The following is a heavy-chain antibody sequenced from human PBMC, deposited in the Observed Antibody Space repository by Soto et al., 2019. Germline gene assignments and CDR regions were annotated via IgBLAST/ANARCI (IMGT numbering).Heavy chain of an antibody. Sequence: GESLKISCKASGYKFTTFWLNWVRQTPGKGLEWLGRIDPTDSLTNYSPPFEGHVTISVDRSISTAYLQWNSLQAPDTAIYYCARPASGGSRDAFDVWGQGTTVTVSS. CDR1: GYKFTTFW. CDR3: ARPASGGSRDAFDV. J-gene: IGHJ3*01. CDR2: IDPTDSLT. D-gene: IGHD2-15*01. V-gene: IGHV5-10-1*01.